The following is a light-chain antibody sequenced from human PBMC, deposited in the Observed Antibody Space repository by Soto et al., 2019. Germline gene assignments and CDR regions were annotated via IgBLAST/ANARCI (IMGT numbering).Light chain of an antibody. V-gene: IGKV4-1*01. J-gene: IGKJ1*01. CDR3: QQYYSSPPT. CDR1: QSVLYISNNKNY. Sequence: DIVMTQSPDSLAVSLGERATSSCKSSQSVLYISNNKNYLSWYQQRPGQPPKLLFYWASTRESGVPDRFSGSGSGTHFTLTITSLQAEDVAVYYCQQYYSSPPTFGQGTKVDIK. CDR2: WAS.